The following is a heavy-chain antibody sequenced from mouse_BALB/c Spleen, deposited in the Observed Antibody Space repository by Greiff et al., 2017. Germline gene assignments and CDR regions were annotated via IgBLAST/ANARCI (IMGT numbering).Heavy chain of an antibody. CDR3: AREADGYYGRNAMDY. CDR1: GFNIKDTY. CDR2: IDPANGNT. J-gene: IGHJ4*01. V-gene: IGHV14-3*02. Sequence: EVKLVESGAELVKPGASVKLSCTASGFNIKDTYMHWVKQRPEQGLEWIGRIDPANGNTKYDPKFQGKATITADTSSNTAYLQLSSLTSEDTAVYYCAREADGYYGRNAMDYWGQGTSVTVSS. D-gene: IGHD2-3*01.